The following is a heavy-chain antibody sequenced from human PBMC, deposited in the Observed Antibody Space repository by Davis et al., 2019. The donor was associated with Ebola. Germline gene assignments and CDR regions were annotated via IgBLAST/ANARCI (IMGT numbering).Heavy chain of an antibody. Sequence: GESLKISCAASGFTFSGHSMNWVRQAPGKGLEWVSSITSGNSISYAGSLKGRFTISRDNAKNSLYLQLNSLRPEDTALYYCARAPAGRWQWPGTACDYWGQGTLVTVSS. J-gene: IGHJ4*02. CDR3: ARAPAGRWQWPGTACDY. CDR2: ITSGNSI. CDR1: GFTFSGHS. V-gene: IGHV3-21*01. D-gene: IGHD6-19*01.